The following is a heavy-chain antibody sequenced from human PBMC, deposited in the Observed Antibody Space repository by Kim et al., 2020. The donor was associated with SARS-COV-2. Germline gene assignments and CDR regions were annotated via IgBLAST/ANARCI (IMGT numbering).Heavy chain of an antibody. D-gene: IGHD1-20*01. CDR2: IYPGDSDT. J-gene: IGHJ4*02. V-gene: IGHV5-51*01. Sequence: GESLKISCKGSGYSFTSYWIGWVRQMPGKGLEWMGIIYPGDSDTRYSPSFQGQVTISADKSISTAYLQWSSLKASDTAMYYCARHEGSGWYGITGTTIDYWGQGTLVTVSS. CDR1: GYSFTSYW. CDR3: ARHEGSGWYGITGTTIDY.